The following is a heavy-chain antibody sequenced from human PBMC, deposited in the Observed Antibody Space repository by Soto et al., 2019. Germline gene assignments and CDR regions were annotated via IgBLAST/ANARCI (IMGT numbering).Heavy chain of an antibody. J-gene: IGHJ3*02. CDR3: ARGHGSKLEEAFDI. Sequence: QVLLVQSGAEVKKPGASVKVSCRTSGYTFTAYDINWVRQATGQGLEWMGWMNPSSASSGFLAKFQGRVTMTWNTALSTAYMELSSLRSEDTAVYYCARGHGSKLEEAFDIWGQGTMVTVSS. V-gene: IGHV1-8*01. D-gene: IGHD1-1*01. CDR2: MNPSSASS. CDR1: GYTFTAYD.